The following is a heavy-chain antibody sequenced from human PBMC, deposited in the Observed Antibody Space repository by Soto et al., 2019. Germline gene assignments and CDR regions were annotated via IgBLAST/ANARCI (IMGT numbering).Heavy chain of an antibody. Sequence: EVQLVESGGGLVQPGGSLRLSCEASGFTLSDYWMHWVRQGPGKGLEWVSRMNSGGTSIGYADSGKGRFTVSRDNAKNMLYLQRNSLRAEDTAVYYCARGSVTRGNYYFGMDVWGQGTTVTVSS. CDR3: ARGSVTRGNYYFGMDV. CDR1: GFTLSDYW. J-gene: IGHJ6*02. CDR2: MNSGGTSI. D-gene: IGHD3-10*01. V-gene: IGHV3-74*01.